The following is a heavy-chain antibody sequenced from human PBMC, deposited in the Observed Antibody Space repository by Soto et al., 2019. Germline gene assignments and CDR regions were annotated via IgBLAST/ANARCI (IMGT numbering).Heavy chain of an antibody. D-gene: IGHD7-27*01. CDR1: GFAFCDYH. J-gene: IGHJ4*02. V-gene: IGHV3-33*01. CDR3: ARIGTWALNFDY. CDR2: IWNDGSNK. Sequence: QVQLVASGGGVVQPGRSLRLSCAASGFAFCDYHIHWVRQAPGKGLEWVAVIWNDGSNKMYAESVKGRFTISRDNSKNTLYLQMNSLRAEDTAVYYCARIGTWALNFDYWGQGTLVTVSS.